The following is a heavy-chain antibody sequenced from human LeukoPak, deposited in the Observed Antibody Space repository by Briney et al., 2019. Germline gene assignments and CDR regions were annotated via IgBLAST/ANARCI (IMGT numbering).Heavy chain of an antibody. CDR2: IDHSGST. V-gene: IGHV4-34*01. Sequence: SETLSLTCAVYGGSFSGYYWSWIRQPPGKGLEWIGEIDHSGSTNYNPSLKSRVTISVDTSKNQFSLQLNSVTPEDTAVYYCARDEGRSGWYTFDYWGQGTLVTVSS. J-gene: IGHJ4*02. D-gene: IGHD6-19*01. CDR3: ARDEGRSGWYTFDY. CDR1: GGSFSGYY.